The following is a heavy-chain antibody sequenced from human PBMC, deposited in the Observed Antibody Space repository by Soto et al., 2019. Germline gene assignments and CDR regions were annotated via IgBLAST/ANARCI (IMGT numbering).Heavy chain of an antibody. J-gene: IGHJ4*02. Sequence: QVQLVQSGAEVKKPGSSVKVSCKASGGTFSSYAISWVRQAPGQGLEWMGGIIPIFGTANYAQKFQGRVTITADESTSTAYMELRSLRSEDTAVYYCASNHRPAGKRYYFDYWGQGTLVTVSS. V-gene: IGHV1-69*12. CDR3: ASNHRPAGKRYYFDY. CDR1: GGTFSSYA. D-gene: IGHD2-2*01. CDR2: IIPIFGTA.